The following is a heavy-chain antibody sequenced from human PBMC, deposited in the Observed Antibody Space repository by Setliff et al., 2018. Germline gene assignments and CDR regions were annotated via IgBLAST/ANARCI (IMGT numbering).Heavy chain of an antibody. CDR3: ARKVEQWLTPHFDY. Sequence: PSETLSLTCSVSGASIRNYCWTWIRQSPGKGLEWIGYVHFTGSTNYNPSLKSRVTMSVDVSKNQFSLKMSSVTAADTAVYYCARKVEQWLTPHFDYWGQGAPVTVPQ. D-gene: IGHD6-19*01. V-gene: IGHV4-59*01. CDR1: GASIRNYC. CDR2: VHFTGST. J-gene: IGHJ4*02.